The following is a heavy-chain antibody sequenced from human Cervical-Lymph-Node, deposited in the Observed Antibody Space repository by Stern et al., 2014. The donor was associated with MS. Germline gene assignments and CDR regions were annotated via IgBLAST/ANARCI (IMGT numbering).Heavy chain of an antibody. CDR2: VYYSGST. V-gene: IGHV4-39*01. CDR1: GDSISSYTHY. CDR3: AKHACTGAACPFDL. Sequence: QVQLQESGPGLVKPSETLSLTCAVSGDSISSYTHYWAWIRQPPGKGLEWIGSVYYSGSTYYTPSLKSPVPISVHTPKNHFSLGHNSVTAADTAVYYCAKHACTGAACPFDLWGQGTLVTVSS. J-gene: IGHJ4*02. D-gene: IGHD2-8*02.